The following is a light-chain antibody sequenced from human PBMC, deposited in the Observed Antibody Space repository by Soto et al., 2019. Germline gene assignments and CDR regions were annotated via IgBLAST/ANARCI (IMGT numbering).Light chain of an antibody. CDR3: SSYTSTSTWL. J-gene: IGLJ3*02. CDR2: EVS. CDR1: SSDVGNYDF. V-gene: IGLV2-14*01. Sequence: QSVLTQPASVSGSPGQSITISCTGSSSDVGNYDFVSWYQQHPGRAPKLMIYEVSNRPSGVSHRFSGSKSGNTASLTISGLQTEDEADYYCSSYTSTSTWLFGGGTKVTVL.